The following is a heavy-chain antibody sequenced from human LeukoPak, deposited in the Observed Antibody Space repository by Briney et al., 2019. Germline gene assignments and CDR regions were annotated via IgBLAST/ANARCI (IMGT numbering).Heavy chain of an antibody. V-gene: IGHV3-23*01. D-gene: IGHD1-26*01. CDR1: GFTFSSYA. J-gene: IGHJ4*02. CDR2: IGGSGGST. CDR3: AKRGAEVGTTIAPGDY. Sequence: GGSLRLSCAASGFTFSSYAMSWVRQAPGKGLEWVSAIGGSGGSTYYADSVKGRFTISRDSSKNTLYLQMNSLRAEDTAVYYCAKRGAEVGTTIAPGDYWGQGSLVTVSS.